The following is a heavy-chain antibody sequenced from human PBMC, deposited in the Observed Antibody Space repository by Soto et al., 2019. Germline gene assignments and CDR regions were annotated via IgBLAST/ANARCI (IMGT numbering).Heavy chain of an antibody. CDR1: GFTFSSYS. CDR2: ISSSSSSI. Sequence: GGSLTLSCAASGFTFSSYSLNWVRQAPGQGLEWVSSISSSSSSIYYALSVKGRFTIARDNAESPRYLEMNSLRAEDTAVDFCARDPSSLDQNAFEIWGQGTMVTVSS. J-gene: IGHJ3*02. V-gene: IGHV3-21*01. CDR3: ARDPSSLDQNAFEI.